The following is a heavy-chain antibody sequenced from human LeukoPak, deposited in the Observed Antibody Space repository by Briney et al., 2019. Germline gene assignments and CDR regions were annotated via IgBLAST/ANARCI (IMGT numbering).Heavy chain of an antibody. CDR3: VRDGGVSGYDLLDY. Sequence: GGSLRLSCAASGFTFSNYWMTWVRQAPGKGLEGVAHINQDGSEEHYMDSVKARFTISRDNAKNSLSLQMNSLRAEDTAVYYCVRDGGVSGYDLLDYWGQGTLVTVSS. J-gene: IGHJ4*02. CDR2: INQDGSEE. CDR1: GFTFSNYW. V-gene: IGHV3-7*01. D-gene: IGHD5-12*01.